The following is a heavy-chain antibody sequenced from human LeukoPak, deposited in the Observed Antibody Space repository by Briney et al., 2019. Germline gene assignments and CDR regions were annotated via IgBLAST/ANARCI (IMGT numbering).Heavy chain of an antibody. CDR2: ISFSGGT. J-gene: IGHJ4*02. CDR1: GASMSSNY. Sequence: PSETLSLTCNVSGASMSSNYWSWIRQPPGKGLEWIGHISFSGGTYYNPSLRSRVTMSTDTSKNHFSLKLSSVTAADTAVYYCAREAFSGYDRPFDYWGQGTLVTVSS. D-gene: IGHD5-12*01. CDR3: AREAFSGYDRPFDY. V-gene: IGHV4-59*04.